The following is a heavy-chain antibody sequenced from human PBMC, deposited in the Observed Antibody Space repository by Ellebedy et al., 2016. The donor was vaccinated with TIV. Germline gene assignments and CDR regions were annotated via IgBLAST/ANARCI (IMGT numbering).Heavy chain of an antibody. Sequence: PGGSLRLSCAASGFTSSSYAMRWVRQATGKGLEWVSTISNTGSRTYYADSVEGRFIISRDNSKKTLYLQMNSLRAEDTAVYYCAKGRGGGSDSSAPRYYFDYWGLGTLVTVSS. V-gene: IGHV3-23*01. J-gene: IGHJ4*02. CDR2: ISNTGSRT. CDR3: AKGRGGGSDSSAPRYYFDY. D-gene: IGHD3-22*01. CDR1: GFTSSSYA.